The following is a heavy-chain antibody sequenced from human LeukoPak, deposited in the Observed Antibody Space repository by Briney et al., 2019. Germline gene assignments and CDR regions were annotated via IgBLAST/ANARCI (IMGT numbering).Heavy chain of an antibody. D-gene: IGHD3-9*01. CDR2: INHSGST. CDR1: GGSFSGYY. CDR3: ARMYYDFLTGERNWFDP. J-gene: IGHJ5*02. V-gene: IGHV4-34*01. Sequence: SETLSLTCAVYGGSFSGYYWSWIRQPPGKGLEWIGEINHSGSTNYNPSLKSRVTISVDTSKNQFSLKLSSVTAADTAVYYCARMYYDFLTGERNWFDPWGQGTLVTVSS.